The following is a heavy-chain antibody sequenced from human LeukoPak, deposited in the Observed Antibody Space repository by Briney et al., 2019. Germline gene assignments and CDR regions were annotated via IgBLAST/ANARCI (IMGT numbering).Heavy chain of an antibody. D-gene: IGHD1-26*01. Sequence: SETLSLTCTVSGGSISSYYWSWIRQPPGKGLEWIGYISYSGSTDHNPSLKSRVTISLDTSKNQFSLRLSSVTAADTAVYYCARETRLHSGSYSNDAFDIWGQGTMVTVSS. CDR1: GGSISSYY. V-gene: IGHV4-59*01. CDR3: ARETRLHSGSYSNDAFDI. CDR2: ISYSGST. J-gene: IGHJ3*02.